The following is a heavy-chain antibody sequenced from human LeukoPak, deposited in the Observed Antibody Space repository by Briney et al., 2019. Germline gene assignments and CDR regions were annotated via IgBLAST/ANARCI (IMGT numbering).Heavy chain of an antibody. CDR1: GYTFTGYY. D-gene: IGHD3-10*01. V-gene: IGHV1-2*02. Sequence: GASVKVSCKASGYTFTGYYMHWVRQAPGQGLEWMGWINPNSGGTNYAQKFPGRVTMTRDTSISTAYMELSRLRSDDTAVYYCARASNSMIRGVKLNWFDPWGQGTLVTVSS. CDR3: ARASNSMIRGVKLNWFDP. J-gene: IGHJ5*02. CDR2: INPNSGGT.